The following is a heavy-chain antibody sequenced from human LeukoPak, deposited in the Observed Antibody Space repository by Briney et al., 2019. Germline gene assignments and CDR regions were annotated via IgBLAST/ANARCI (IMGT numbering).Heavy chain of an antibody. D-gene: IGHD3-9*01. CDR2: IKSKTDGGTT. CDR3: TTDYTVLRYFDWLWKSDDAFDI. J-gene: IGHJ3*02. CDR1: GFTFSNAW. V-gene: IGHV3-15*01. Sequence: GGSLRLSCAASGFTFSNAWMSGVRRAPGKGLEWVGRIKSKTDGGTTDYAAPVKGRFTISRDDSKNTLYLQMNSLKTEDTAVYYCTTDYTVLRYFDWLWKSDDAFDIWGQGTMVTVSS.